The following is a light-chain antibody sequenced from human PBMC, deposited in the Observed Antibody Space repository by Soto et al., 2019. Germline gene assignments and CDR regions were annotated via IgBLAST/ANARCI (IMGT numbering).Light chain of an antibody. J-gene: IGKJ1*01. Sequence: DIQMTQSPSSLSASVGDRVTITCRASQSISSYLNWYQQKPGKTPKLLIYAASRLQSGVPSRFSGSGSGTNFTLTISSLQPEDFATYYCQQSYSTPPRFGQGTKVDIK. V-gene: IGKV1-39*01. CDR1: QSISSY. CDR3: QQSYSTPPR. CDR2: AAS.